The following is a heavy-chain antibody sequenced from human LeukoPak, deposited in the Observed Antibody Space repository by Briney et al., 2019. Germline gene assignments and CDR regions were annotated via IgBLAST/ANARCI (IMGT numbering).Heavy chain of an antibody. CDR2: ISWNSGSI. Sequence: GGSLRLSCAASGFSFRNYGMHWVRQAPGKGLEWVSGISWNSGSIGYADSVKGRFTISRDNAKNSLYLQMNSLRAEDMALYYCAKMDTAMAYDYWGQGTLVTVSS. CDR1: GFSFRNYG. J-gene: IGHJ4*02. V-gene: IGHV3-9*03. D-gene: IGHD5-18*01. CDR3: AKMDTAMAYDY.